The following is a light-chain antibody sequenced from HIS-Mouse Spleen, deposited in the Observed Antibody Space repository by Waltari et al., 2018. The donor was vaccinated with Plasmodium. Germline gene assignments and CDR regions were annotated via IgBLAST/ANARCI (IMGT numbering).Light chain of an antibody. J-gene: IGLJ3*02. CDR2: KDS. V-gene: IGLV3-27*01. CDR1: VLAKKY. Sequence: SYELTQPSSVSVSPGQTARNTCSGDVLAKKYDRWFQQKPGQAPVLVIYKDSERPSGIPERFSGSSSGTTVTLTISGAQVEDEADYYCYSAADNNLVFGGGTKLTVL. CDR3: YSAADNNLV.